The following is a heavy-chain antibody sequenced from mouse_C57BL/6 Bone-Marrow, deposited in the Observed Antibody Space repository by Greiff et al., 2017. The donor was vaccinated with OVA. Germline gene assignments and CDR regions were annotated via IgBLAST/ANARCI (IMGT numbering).Heavy chain of an antibody. CDR1: GYTFTRYW. Sequence: LQQPGAELVKPGASVKLSCKASGYTFTRYWMQWVKQRPGQGLEWIGEIDRSDSYTIYKQKFKGKATLTVDTASSTAYMQLSSLTSEDSAVYYCARDWVRSAMDYWGQGTSVTVSS. J-gene: IGHJ4*01. CDR2: IDRSDSYT. V-gene: IGHV1-50*01. D-gene: IGHD4-1*01. CDR3: ARDWVRSAMDY.